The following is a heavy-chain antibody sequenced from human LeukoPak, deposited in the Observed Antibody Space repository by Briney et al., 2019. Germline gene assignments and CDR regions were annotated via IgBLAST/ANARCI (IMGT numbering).Heavy chain of an antibody. Sequence: GGSLRLSCAASGFTFSSYGMHWVRQAPGKGLEWVAVISYDGSNKYYADSVKGRFTISRDNSKNTLYLQMNSLGAEDTAVYYCANADKVWYSYYFDYWGQGTLVTVSS. V-gene: IGHV3-30*18. CDR3: ANADKVWYSYYFDY. D-gene: IGHD2-8*01. CDR1: GFTFSSYG. J-gene: IGHJ4*02. CDR2: ISYDGSNK.